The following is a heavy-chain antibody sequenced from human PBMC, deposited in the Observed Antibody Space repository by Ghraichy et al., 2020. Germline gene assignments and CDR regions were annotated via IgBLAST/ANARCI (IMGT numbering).Heavy chain of an antibody. D-gene: IGHD4-17*01. Sequence: SETLSLTCAVSGDFVGAGGYSWSWIRQSPGKGLEWVGYTYHDGTTHLNPSLKNRVTILVDKSKNQFSLNLSSLTAADTAVYYCARGAHDYAFDFWGQGAPVTVTS. V-gene: IGHV4-30-2*06. J-gene: IGHJ4*02. CDR1: GDFVGAGGYS. CDR3: ARGAHDYAFDF. CDR2: TYHDGTT.